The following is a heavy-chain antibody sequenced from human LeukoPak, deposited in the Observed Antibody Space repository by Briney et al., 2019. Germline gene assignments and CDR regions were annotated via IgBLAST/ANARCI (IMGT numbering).Heavy chain of an antibody. V-gene: IGHV1-8*01. J-gene: IGHJ6*02. D-gene: IGHD1-1*01. CDR2: MNPNSGNT. CDR3: ARDRNGGYGMDV. Sequence: ASVKVSCKASGYTFTSYDINWVRQATGRGLEWMGWMNPNSGNTGYAQKFQGRVTMTRNTSISTAYMELSSLRSEDTAVYYCARDRNGGYGMDVWGQGTTVTVSS. CDR1: GYTFTSYD.